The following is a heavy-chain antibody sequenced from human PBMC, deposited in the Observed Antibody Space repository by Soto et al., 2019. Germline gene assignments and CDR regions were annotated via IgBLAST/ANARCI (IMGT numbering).Heavy chain of an antibody. V-gene: IGHV3-48*02. J-gene: IGHJ6*02. CDR1: GFTFSSYS. CDR3: ARDGARIGWSGYKCMDV. Sequence: GGSLRLSCAASGFTFSSYSMNWVRQAPGKGLEWVSYISSSSSTIYYADSVKGRFTISRDNAKNSLYLQMNSLRDEDTAVYYCARDGARIGWSGYKCMDVWGQGTTVTVSS. D-gene: IGHD3-3*01. CDR2: ISSSSSTI.